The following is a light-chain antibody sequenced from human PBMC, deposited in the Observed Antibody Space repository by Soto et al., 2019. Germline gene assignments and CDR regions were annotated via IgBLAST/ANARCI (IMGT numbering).Light chain of an antibody. CDR2: DVS. Sequence: SALTQPASVSGSPGQSIAISCTGTSSDVGGYNYVSWYQQHPGKAPKLMIYDVSNRPSGVSNRFSGSKSGNTASLTISGLQAEDEADYYCCSYTTSSPYDVGTGTKL. V-gene: IGLV2-14*03. J-gene: IGLJ1*01. CDR1: SSDVGGYNY. CDR3: CSYTTSSPYD.